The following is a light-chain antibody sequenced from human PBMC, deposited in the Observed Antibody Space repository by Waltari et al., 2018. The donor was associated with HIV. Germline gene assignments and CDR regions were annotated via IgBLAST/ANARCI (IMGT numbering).Light chain of an antibody. V-gene: IGLV1-44*01. J-gene: IGLJ1*01. Sequence: QSVLTQTPSASGTPGPRVIVSCSGSSSNIGSTTVNWYQLLPGAAPRLLIHSLNQRPSGVPDRFSGSKSGASASLAISGLQSEDEADYYCAAWDDNLNGYVFGSGTKVTVL. CDR1: SSNIGSTT. CDR3: AAWDDNLNGYV. CDR2: SLN.